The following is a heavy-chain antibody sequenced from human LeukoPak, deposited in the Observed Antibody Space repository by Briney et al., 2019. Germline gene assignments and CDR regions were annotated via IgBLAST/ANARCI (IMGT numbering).Heavy chain of an antibody. CDR1: GFTFSSYS. D-gene: IGHD6-13*01. CDR2: ISSSSSYI. Sequence: GGSLRLSCAASGFTFSSYSMNWVRQAPGKGLEWVSSISSSSSYIYYADSVKGRFTISRDNAKNSLYLQMNSLRAEDTAGYYCARERIAAAATDYWGQGTLVTVSS. CDR3: ARERIAAAATDY. J-gene: IGHJ4*02. V-gene: IGHV3-21*01.